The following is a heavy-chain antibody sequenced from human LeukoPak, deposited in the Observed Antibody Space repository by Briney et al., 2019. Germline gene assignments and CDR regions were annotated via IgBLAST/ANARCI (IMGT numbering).Heavy chain of an antibody. CDR1: GGSISSYY. J-gene: IGHJ4*02. V-gene: IGHV4-4*07. CDR2: IYTSGST. D-gene: IGHD6-6*01. CDR3: ARSPHKYSSSKDFDY. Sequence: SGTLSLTCTVSGGSISSYYWSWIRQPAGKGLEWIGRIYTSGSTNYNPSLKSRVTMSVDTSKNQFSLKLSSVTAADTAVYYCARSPHKYSSSKDFDYWGQGTLVSVSS.